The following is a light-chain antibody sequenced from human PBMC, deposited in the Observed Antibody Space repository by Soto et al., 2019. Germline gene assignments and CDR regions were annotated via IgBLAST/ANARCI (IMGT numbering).Light chain of an antibody. Sequence: DIQMTQSPSTLSASVGDRVTITCRASQSISSWLAWYQQKPGKAPKLLIYKASSLESGVPSRFSGSGSGTEFTLTISSLQPDDFATYYCQQYNSYRWTFGRGTKVEIK. J-gene: IGKJ1*01. CDR3: QQYNSYRWT. V-gene: IGKV1-5*03. CDR2: KAS. CDR1: QSISSW.